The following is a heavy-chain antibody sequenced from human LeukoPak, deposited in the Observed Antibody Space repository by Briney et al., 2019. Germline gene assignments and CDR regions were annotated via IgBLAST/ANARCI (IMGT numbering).Heavy chain of an antibody. V-gene: IGHV1-69*02. Sequence: SVKVSCKASGGTFSSYTISWVRQAPGQGLEGMGRIIPILGIANYAQKFQGRVTITADKSTSTAYMELSSLRSEDTAVYYCASGRYYYDSSGYSDYWGQGTLVTVSS. CDR3: ASGRYYYDSSGYSDY. D-gene: IGHD3-22*01. CDR1: GGTFSSYT. CDR2: IIPILGIA. J-gene: IGHJ4*02.